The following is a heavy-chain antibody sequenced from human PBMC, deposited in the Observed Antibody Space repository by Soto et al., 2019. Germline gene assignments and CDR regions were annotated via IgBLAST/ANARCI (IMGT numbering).Heavy chain of an antibody. J-gene: IGHJ5*02. D-gene: IGHD4-17*01. Sequence: QVQLQESGPGLVKPSETLSLTCTVSGDSVSKYYWNWIRQPAGKGLEWIGRIHSTRSPDYNPSLKRRVTLSVDTSKNQFSLKLSLTSVTAADTAVYYCARSPAYGDYANLDTWGQGTLVTVSS. CDR3: ARSPAYGDYANLDT. CDR1: GDSVSKYY. CDR2: IHSTRSP. V-gene: IGHV4-4*07.